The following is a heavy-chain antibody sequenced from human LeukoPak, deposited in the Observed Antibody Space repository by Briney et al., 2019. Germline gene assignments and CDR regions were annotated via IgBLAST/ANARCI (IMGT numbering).Heavy chain of an antibody. CDR1: GFTFSGSA. CDR3: TRPSMTTVTPLSTSTRYGMDV. J-gene: IGHJ6*02. D-gene: IGHD4-11*01. CDR2: IRSKANSYAT. V-gene: IGHV3-73*01. Sequence: GGSLRLSCAASGFTFSGSAMHWVRQASGKGLEWVGRIRSKANSYATAYAASVKGRFTISRDDSKNTAYLQMNSLKTEDTAVYYCTRPSMTTVTPLSTSTRYGMDVWGQGTTVTVSS.